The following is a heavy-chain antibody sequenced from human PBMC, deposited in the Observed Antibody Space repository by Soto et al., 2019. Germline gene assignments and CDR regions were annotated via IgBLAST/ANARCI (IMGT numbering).Heavy chain of an antibody. V-gene: IGHV1-18*04. CDR1: GYTFTSYG. CDR3: ARGPETHYDFWSGYSFDY. CDR2: ISAYNDNT. Sequence: QVQLVQSGAEVKKPGASVKVSCKASGYTFTSYGISWVRQAPGQGLEWMGWISAYNDNTNYAQKLQGRVTMTTDTSTSTAYMELRSLRSDDTAVYYCARGPETHYDFWSGYSFDYWGQGTLVTVSS. D-gene: IGHD3-3*01. J-gene: IGHJ4*02.